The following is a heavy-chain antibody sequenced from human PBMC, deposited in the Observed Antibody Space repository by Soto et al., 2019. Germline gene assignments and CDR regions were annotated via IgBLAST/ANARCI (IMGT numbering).Heavy chain of an antibody. J-gene: IGHJ4*02. Sequence: EVQLLESGGGVVQPGGSLRLSCTASGFTFSDHAMTWVRQAPGKGLEWLSGISGGGSGAYYADSVKGRFTVSRANSNNTLFLQMDSLRVEDTAVYYCAIDLWWYTHWGQGTLVTVSS. D-gene: IGHD2-15*01. CDR2: ISGGGSGA. CDR1: GFTFSDHA. V-gene: IGHV3-23*01. CDR3: AIDLWWYTH.